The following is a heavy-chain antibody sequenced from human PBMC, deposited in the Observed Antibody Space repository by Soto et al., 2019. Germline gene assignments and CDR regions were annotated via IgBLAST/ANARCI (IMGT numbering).Heavy chain of an antibody. V-gene: IGHV3-21*01. J-gene: IGHJ4*02. D-gene: IGHD4-17*01. CDR1: GFTFSSYS. Sequence: EVQLVESGGGLVKPGGSLRLSCAASGFTFSSYSMNWVRQAPGKGLEWVSSISSSSSYIYYADSVKGRCTISRDNAKNSRYLLMNILRAEDTAVYYCARAKDYGDYPCWGQGTLVTVSS. CDR2: ISSSSSYI. CDR3: ARAKDYGDYPC.